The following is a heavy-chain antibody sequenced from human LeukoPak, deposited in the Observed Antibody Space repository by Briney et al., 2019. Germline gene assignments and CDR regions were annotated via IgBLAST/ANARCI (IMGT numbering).Heavy chain of an antibody. J-gene: IGHJ5*02. CDR1: GGTFSSYA. V-gene: IGHV1-69*06. D-gene: IGHD3-10*01. CDR3: ARLAMVRGVSWFDP. CDR2: IIPIFGTA. Sequence: ASVKVSCKASGGTFSSYAISWVRQAPGQGLEWMGGIIPIFGTANYAQKFQGRVTITADKSTSTAYMELSSLRSEDTAVYYCARLAMVRGVSWFDPWGQGTLVTVSS.